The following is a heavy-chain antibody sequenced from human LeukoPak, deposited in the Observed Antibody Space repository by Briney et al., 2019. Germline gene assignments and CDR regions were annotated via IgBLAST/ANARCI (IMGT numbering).Heavy chain of an antibody. V-gene: IGHV3-21*01. D-gene: IGHD3-3*01. CDR2: ISSSSSYI. CDR1: GFTFSSYN. Sequence: PGGSLRLSCAASGFTFSSYNMNWVRQAPGKGLEWVSSISSSSSYIYYADSVKGRFTISRDNAKNTLYLQMNSLRAEDTAVYYCARVNDFWCGYPLDYWGQGTLVTVSS. J-gene: IGHJ4*02. CDR3: ARVNDFWCGYPLDY.